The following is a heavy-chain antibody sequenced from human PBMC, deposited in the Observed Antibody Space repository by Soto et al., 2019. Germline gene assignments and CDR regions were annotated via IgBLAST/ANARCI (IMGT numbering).Heavy chain of an antibody. CDR3: AIVGYYDFWSGYYTPDY. V-gene: IGHV3-23*01. Sequence: PGGSLRLSCAASGFTFSSYAMSWVRQAPGKGLEWVSAISGGGGSTYYADSVKGRFTISRDNSKNTLYLQMNSLRAEDTAVYYCAIVGYYDFWSGYYTPDYWGQGTLVTVSS. CDR2: ISGGGGST. CDR1: GFTFSSYA. J-gene: IGHJ4*02. D-gene: IGHD3-3*01.